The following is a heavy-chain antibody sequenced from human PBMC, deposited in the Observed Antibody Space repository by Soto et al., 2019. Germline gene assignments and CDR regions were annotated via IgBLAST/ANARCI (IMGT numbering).Heavy chain of an antibody. D-gene: IGHD3-3*01. J-gene: IGHJ6*04. Sequence: ASVKVSCKASGYTFTSYGISWVRQAPGQGLEWMGWISAYNGNTNYAQKLQGRVTMTTDTSTSTAYMELRSLRSDDTAVYYCARKPTSYNSVFGGGYHYDMDAGGKGTRVT. CDR2: ISAYNGNT. CDR3: ARKPTSYNSVFGGGYHYDMDA. CDR1: GYTFTSYG. V-gene: IGHV1-18*01.